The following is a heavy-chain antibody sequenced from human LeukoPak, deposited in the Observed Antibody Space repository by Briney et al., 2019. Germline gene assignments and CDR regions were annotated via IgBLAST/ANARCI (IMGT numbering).Heavy chain of an antibody. CDR1: GYTFTSYD. V-gene: IGHV1-8*01. CDR2: MNPNSGNT. CDR3: ARTYDILTGQFDY. Sequence: GASVKVSCKASGYTFTSYDINWVRQATGQGLEWMGWMNPNSGNTGYAQKFQGRVTMTRNTSISTAYMELSSLGSEDTAVYYCARTYDILTGQFDYWGQGTLVTVSS. J-gene: IGHJ4*02. D-gene: IGHD3-9*01.